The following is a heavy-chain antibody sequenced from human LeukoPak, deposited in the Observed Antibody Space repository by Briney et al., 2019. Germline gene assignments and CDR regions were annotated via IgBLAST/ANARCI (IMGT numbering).Heavy chain of an antibody. CDR2: INAYNGNT. CDR1: GYTFTCYG. CDR3: ARDRAGGIAVAGTPVGY. V-gene: IGHV1-18*01. J-gene: IGHJ4*02. D-gene: IGHD6-19*01. Sequence: ASVKVSCKASGYTFTCYGISWVRQAPGQGLEWMGWINAYNGNTNYVQKLQGRVTLTTDTSTSTAYMELRSLRSDDSAVYYCARDRAGGIAVAGTPVGYWGQGTLVTVSS.